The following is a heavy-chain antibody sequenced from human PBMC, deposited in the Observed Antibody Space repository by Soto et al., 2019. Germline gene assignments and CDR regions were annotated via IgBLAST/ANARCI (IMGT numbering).Heavy chain of an antibody. V-gene: IGHV3-11*01. CDR1: GFTFSDYY. CDR2: ISSSGSTI. D-gene: IGHD5-18*01. CDR3: ARDADTAMAAGPVDY. Sequence: GSLRLSCAASGFTFSDYYMSWIRQAPGKGLEWVSYISSSGSTIYYADSVKGRFTISRDNAKNSLYLQMNSLRAEDTAVYYCARDADTAMAAGPVDYWGQGTLVTVSS. J-gene: IGHJ4*02.